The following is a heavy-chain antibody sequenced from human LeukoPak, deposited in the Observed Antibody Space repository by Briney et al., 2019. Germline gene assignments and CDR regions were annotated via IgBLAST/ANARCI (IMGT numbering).Heavy chain of an antibody. J-gene: IGHJ6*03. D-gene: IGHD2-2*01. CDR1: GFTFSSYA. CDR2: ISGSGGST. V-gene: IGHV3-23*01. CDR3: AKGEVGYCSSTSCYAHMDV. Sequence: PGGSLRLSCAASGFTFSSYAMNWVGQAPGKGLEWVSAISGSGGSTYYADSVKGRFTISRDNSKNTLYLQMNSLRAEDTAVYYCAKGEVGYCSSTSCYAHMDVWGKGTTVTVSS.